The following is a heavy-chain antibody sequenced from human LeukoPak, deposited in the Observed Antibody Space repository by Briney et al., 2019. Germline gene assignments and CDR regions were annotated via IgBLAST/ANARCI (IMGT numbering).Heavy chain of an antibody. CDR1: GYSFTNYW. CDR2: IYPADSDT. J-gene: IGHJ4*02. V-gene: IGHV5-51*01. CDR3: ARLMGVSTMIVLSAY. Sequence: PGESLKISCKASGYSFTNYWIGWVRQMPGKGLEWMGIIYPADSDTRYSPSFQGQVTISVDKSITSASLHWSSLKASDTAMYYCARLMGVSTMIVLSAYWGQGTLVTVSS. D-gene: IGHD3-22*01.